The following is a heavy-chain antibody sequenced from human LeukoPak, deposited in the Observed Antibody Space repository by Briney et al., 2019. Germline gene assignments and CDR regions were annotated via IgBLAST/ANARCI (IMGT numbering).Heavy chain of an antibody. CDR2: MNPRSGYT. D-gene: IGHD6-13*01. Sequence: ASVKVSCKASGYTFTNYDINWVRHATGQGLEWMGWMNPRSGYTGYPQKFQGRVTMTGNTSISTAYMELNSLTSEDTAVYYCARGNRLYSSSWSSLPFDIWGQGSMVTVSS. V-gene: IGHV1-8*01. J-gene: IGHJ3*02. CDR1: GYTFTNYD. CDR3: ARGNRLYSSSWSSLPFDI.